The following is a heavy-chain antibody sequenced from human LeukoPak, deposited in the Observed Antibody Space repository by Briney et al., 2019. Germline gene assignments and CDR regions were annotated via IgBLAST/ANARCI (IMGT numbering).Heavy chain of an antibody. Sequence: ASVTVSCKASGYTFTSYYMHWVRQAPGQGLEWMGIINPSGGSTRYAQKFQGRVSMTRDTSTSTVYMELSSLRSEDTAVYYCARGHYGDYVFDYWGQGTLVTVSS. V-gene: IGHV1-46*01. CDR3: ARGHYGDYVFDY. D-gene: IGHD4-17*01. J-gene: IGHJ4*02. CDR2: INPSGGST. CDR1: GYTFTSYY.